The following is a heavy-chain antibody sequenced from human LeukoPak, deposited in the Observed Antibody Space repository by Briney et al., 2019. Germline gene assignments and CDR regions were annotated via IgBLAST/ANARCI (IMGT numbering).Heavy chain of an antibody. CDR1: GFAFSSYA. V-gene: IGHV3-64D*09. CDR3: VTASCGGDCYSFDY. Sequence: GGSLRLSCSASGFAFSSYAMHWVRQAPGKGLEYVSAISSNGGSTYYADSVKGRFTISRDNSKNTLYLQMSSLRAEDTAVYYCVTASCGGDCYSFDYWGQGTLVTVSS. CDR2: ISSNGGST. D-gene: IGHD2-21*02. J-gene: IGHJ4*02.